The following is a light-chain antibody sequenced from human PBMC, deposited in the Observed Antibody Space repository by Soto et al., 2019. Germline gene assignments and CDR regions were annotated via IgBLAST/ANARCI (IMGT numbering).Light chain of an antibody. CDR1: QSISSW. Sequence: DIQMAQSPSTLSASVGDRVTITCRASQSISSWLAWYQQKPGKAPKLLIYDASSLESGVPSRFSGSGSGTEFTLTISSLQPDDFATYYCQQYNSSPLTFGGGTKVEIK. J-gene: IGKJ4*01. CDR3: QQYNSSPLT. V-gene: IGKV1-5*01. CDR2: DAS.